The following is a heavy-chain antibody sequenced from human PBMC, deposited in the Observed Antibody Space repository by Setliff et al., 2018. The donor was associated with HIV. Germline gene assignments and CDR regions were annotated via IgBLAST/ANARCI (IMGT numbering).Heavy chain of an antibody. D-gene: IGHD2-15*01. CDR3: ARDGGSLWRVDR. Sequence: PSETLSLTCTVSGGFISTYYWSWIRQPPGKGLEWVGYVFHDGSVDYNPSLKSRVTMSVDTAKNQFSLSLSSVTAADTAVYYCARDGGSLWRVDRWGQGTLVTV. CDR1: GGFISTYY. V-gene: IGHV4-59*01. J-gene: IGHJ4*02. CDR2: VFHDGSV.